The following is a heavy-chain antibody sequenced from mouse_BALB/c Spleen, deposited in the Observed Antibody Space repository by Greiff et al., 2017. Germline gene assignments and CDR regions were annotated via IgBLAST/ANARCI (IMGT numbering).Heavy chain of an antibody. J-gene: IGHJ4*01. V-gene: IGHV2-2*02. CDR1: GFSLTSYG. CDR3: AKGNYDYAMDY. Sequence: QVHVKQSGPGLVQPSQSLSITCTVSGFSLTSYGVHWVRQSPGKGLEWLGVIWSGGSTDYNAAFISRLSISKDNSKSQVFFKMNSLQANDTAIYYCAKGNYDYAMDYWGQGTSVTVSS. CDR2: IWSGGST. D-gene: IGHD2-1*01.